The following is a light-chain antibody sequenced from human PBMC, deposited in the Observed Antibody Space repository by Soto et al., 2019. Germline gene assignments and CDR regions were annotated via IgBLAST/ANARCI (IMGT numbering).Light chain of an antibody. Sequence: DIQMTQSPSSLSASVGDRVTITCQASQDISNYLNWYQQKPGKAPKLLIYDASNLETGVPSRFSGNGSGTDFNFTISSLQPEDIATYYCQQYDNLPPGITFGPGTKVDIK. V-gene: IGKV1-33*01. J-gene: IGKJ3*01. CDR1: QDISNY. CDR3: QQYDNLPPGIT. CDR2: DAS.